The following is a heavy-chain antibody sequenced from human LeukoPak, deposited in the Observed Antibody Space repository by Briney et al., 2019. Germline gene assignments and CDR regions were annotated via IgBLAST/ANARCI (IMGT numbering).Heavy chain of an antibody. CDR2: ISSSSLYI. CDR3: ARAYGANDAFDI. CDR1: GFTFSSYS. Sequence: AGGSLRLSCVASGFTFSSYSMHWVRQAPGTGLEWVSSISSSSLYIYYADSVKGRFTISRDNAKKSLYLQMNSLRAEDTAVYYCARAYGANDAFDIWGQGTKVTVSS. D-gene: IGHD4-17*01. V-gene: IGHV3-21*01. J-gene: IGHJ3*02.